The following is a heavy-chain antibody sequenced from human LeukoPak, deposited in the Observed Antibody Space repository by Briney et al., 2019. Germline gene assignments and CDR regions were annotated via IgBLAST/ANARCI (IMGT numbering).Heavy chain of an antibody. CDR1: GFTFSNYG. V-gene: IGHV3-30*18. D-gene: IGHD5-18*01. J-gene: IGHJ4*02. Sequence: GGSLRLSCAGSGFTFSNYGIHWVRQAPGKGLEWVAVISYNGNVKYYMDSVKGRFTISRDNSKNTLYLQMNSLRAEDTAVYYCAKRLSRYSYGFLPDYWGQGTLVTVSS. CDR2: ISYNGNVK. CDR3: AKRLSRYSYGFLPDY.